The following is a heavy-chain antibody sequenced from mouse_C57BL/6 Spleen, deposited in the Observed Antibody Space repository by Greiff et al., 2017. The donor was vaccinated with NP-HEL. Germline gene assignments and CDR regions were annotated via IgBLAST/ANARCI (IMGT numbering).Heavy chain of an antibody. Sequence: QVQLQQPGAELVRPGTSVKLSCKASGYTFTSYWMHWVKQRPGQGLEWIGVIGPSDSYTNYNQKFKGQATLTVDTSSSTAYMQLSSLTSEDSAVYYCAISAVVVTGDYWGQGTTLTVSS. CDR2: IGPSDSYT. CDR3: AISAVVVTGDY. V-gene: IGHV1-59*01. D-gene: IGHD1-1*01. CDR1: GYTFTSYW. J-gene: IGHJ2*01.